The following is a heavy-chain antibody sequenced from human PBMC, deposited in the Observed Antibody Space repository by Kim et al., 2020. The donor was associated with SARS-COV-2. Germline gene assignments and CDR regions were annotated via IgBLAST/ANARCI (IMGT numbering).Heavy chain of an antibody. J-gene: IGHJ2*01. CDR1: RFSFSSSA. D-gene: IGHD2-2*01. V-gene: IGHV3-23*01. CDR2: IFGSGHGT. Sequence: GGSLRLSGAASRFSFSSSAMTWVRQAPGKGLEWVSTIFGSGHGTYYGDSVKGRFIVSRDNSKNTLFLQMNNLRADDTAVNYCAKNVHLTSVTFLWYFDLWGRGT. CDR3: AKNVHLTSVTFLWYFDL.